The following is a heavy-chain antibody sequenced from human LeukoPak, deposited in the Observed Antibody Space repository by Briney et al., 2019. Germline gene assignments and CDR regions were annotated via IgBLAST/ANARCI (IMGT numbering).Heavy chain of an antibody. CDR2: IYYSGST. CDR1: GGSISSHY. J-gene: IGHJ6*03. V-gene: IGHV4-59*11. D-gene: IGHD3-22*01. Sequence: PSETLSLTCTVSGGSISSHYWSWIRQPPGKGLEWIGYIYYSGSTNYNPSLKSRVTISVDTSKNQFSLKLSSVTAAETAVYYCARVPHNLYYDSSGYSYYYYYMDVWGKGTTVTVCS. CDR3: ARVPHNLYYDSSGYSYYYYYMDV.